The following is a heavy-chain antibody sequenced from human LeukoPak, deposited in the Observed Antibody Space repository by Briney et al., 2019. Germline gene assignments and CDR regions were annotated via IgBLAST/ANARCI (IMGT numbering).Heavy chain of an antibody. V-gene: IGHV3-53*01. Sequence: GGSLRLSCAASGFTFSNYSMNWVRQAPGKGLEWVSVIYSGGSTYYADSVKGRFTISRDNSKNTLYLQMNSLRAEDTAVYYCATGGYSGYDWDHWGQGTLVTVSS. D-gene: IGHD5-12*01. J-gene: IGHJ4*02. CDR3: ATGGYSGYDWDH. CDR1: GFTFSNYS. CDR2: IYSGGST.